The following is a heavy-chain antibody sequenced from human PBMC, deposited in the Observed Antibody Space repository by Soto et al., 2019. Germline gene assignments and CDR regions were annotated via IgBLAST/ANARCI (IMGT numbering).Heavy chain of an antibody. CDR2: IKSKTDGGTT. D-gene: IGHD6-19*01. CDR1: GFTFSNAW. J-gene: IGHJ4*02. V-gene: IGHV3-15*01. Sequence: NPGGSLRLSCAASGFTFSNAWMSWVRQAPGKGLEWVGRIKSKTDGGTTDYAAPVKGRFTISRDDSKNTLYLQMNSLKTEDTAVYYCTTGISSGWYQAYFDYWGQGTLVTFSS. CDR3: TTGISSGWYQAYFDY.